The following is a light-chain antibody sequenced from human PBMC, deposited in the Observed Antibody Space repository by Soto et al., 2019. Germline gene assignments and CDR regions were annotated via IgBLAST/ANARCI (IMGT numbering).Light chain of an antibody. CDR3: QQYGSLPWT. V-gene: IGKV3-20*01. CDR1: QSVSAGY. Sequence: EIVLTQSPGTLSLSPGESATLSCRASQSVSAGYFAWYQQKPGQAPRLIIYETSSKMTGIPDRFSGSGSGTEFTLTISRLEPEDFAVYYCQQYGSLPWTFGQGTKVDIK. J-gene: IGKJ1*01. CDR2: ETS.